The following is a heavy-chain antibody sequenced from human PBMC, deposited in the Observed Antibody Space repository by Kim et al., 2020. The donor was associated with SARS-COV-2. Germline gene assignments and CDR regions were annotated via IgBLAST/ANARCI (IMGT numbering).Heavy chain of an antibody. Sequence: SPRGRVTISVDTSKNQFSLKLSSVTAADTAVYYCARVESGLLWFGGVDYWGQGTLVTVSS. CDR3: ARVESGLLWFGGVDY. D-gene: IGHD3-10*01. J-gene: IGHJ4*02. V-gene: IGHV4-34*01.